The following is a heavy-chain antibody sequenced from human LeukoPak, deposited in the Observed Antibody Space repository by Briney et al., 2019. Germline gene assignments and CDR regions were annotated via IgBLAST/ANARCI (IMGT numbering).Heavy chain of an antibody. CDR1: GYSFTSYW. CDR2: IYPGDSDT. D-gene: IGHD1-26*01. CDR3: ARRGGSYYFDY. J-gene: IGHJ4*02. V-gene: IGHV5-51*01. Sequence: GEPLKISCKGSGYSFTSYWSGGVGQMPGKGRRWMGIIYPGDSDTRYSPSLQGQVTMSADKSISTTYLQWSSLKASDTAMYYCARRGGSYYFDYWGQGTMVTVSS.